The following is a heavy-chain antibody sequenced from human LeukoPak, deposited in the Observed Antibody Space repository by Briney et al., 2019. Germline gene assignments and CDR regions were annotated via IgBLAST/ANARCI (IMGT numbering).Heavy chain of an antibody. CDR3: ARGLYPSGNYPPDY. V-gene: IGHV1-8*01. J-gene: IGHJ4*02. Sequence: ASVKVSCKASGYPFTSYDINWVRQATGQGLEWMAWMNPNNGQTDVAQKFQGRVTMTRDTSISTAYMELSSLRSDDTAVYYCARGLYPSGNYPPDYWGQGTLVTVSS. CDR1: GYPFTSYD. D-gene: IGHD3-10*01. CDR2: MNPNNGQT.